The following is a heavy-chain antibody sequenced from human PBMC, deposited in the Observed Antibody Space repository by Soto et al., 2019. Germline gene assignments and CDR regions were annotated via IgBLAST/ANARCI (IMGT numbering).Heavy chain of an antibody. V-gene: IGHV1-18*01. CDR1: GYTFSNFG. J-gene: IGHJ4*02. CDR2: ISSFNSNT. CDR3: ARDRTLVTTTRAVDF. D-gene: IGHD3-22*01. Sequence: QVQLVQSGGEVKKPGASVRVSCKTSGYTFSNFGISWLRQAPGQGLEWMGWISSFNSNTRYAQTFQGRVTVFTDTSASTAYMELRSLRSDDTAIYYCARDRTLVTTTRAVDFWGQGTLVTVSS.